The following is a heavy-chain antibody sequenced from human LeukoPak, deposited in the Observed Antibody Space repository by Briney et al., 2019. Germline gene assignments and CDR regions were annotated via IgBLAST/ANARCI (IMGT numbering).Heavy chain of an antibody. CDR1: GFTFSSYW. D-gene: IGHD2-8*01. CDR3: ARDVNGLDY. CDR2: INTDGSST. J-gene: IGHJ4*02. Sequence: GGSLRLSCVASGFTFSSYWMHWVRQAPGKGLVWVSCINTDGSSTSYADSVKGRFTISRDNAKNTLYLQMNSLRAEDTAVYYCARDVNGLDYWGQGTLVTVSS. V-gene: IGHV3-74*01.